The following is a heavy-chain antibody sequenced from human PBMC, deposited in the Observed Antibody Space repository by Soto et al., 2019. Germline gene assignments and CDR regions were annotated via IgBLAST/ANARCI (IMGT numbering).Heavy chain of an antibody. D-gene: IGHD4-17*01. CDR1: GYTFTSYA. CDR2: INAGNGNT. CDR3: ARAISSVTTFYFDL. J-gene: IGHJ2*01. V-gene: IGHV1-3*01. Sequence: QVQLVQSGAEVKKPGASVKGSCKASGYTFTSYAMHWLRQAPGQRLEWMGWINAGNGNTKYSQKFQGRVTVTRDTSASTAYMELSSLRSEDTAVYYCARAISSVTTFYFDLWGRGTLVTVSS.